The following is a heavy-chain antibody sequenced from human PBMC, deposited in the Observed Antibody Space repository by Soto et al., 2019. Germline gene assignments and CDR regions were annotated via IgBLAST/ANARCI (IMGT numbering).Heavy chain of an antibody. CDR2: IIPFLGVT. CDR1: GGTFSPYT. J-gene: IGHJ4*02. Sequence: QVQLVQSGAEVKKPGSSVKVSCKASGGTFSPYTVNWVRQAPGQGLEWMGRIIPFLGVTNYAQKFQARVTLTADTSPTTAYMELSGLRFEDTAVYYCARDWESTVSTWSFGAFWGRGTLVTVSS. V-gene: IGHV1-69*08. CDR3: ARDWESTVSTWSFGAF. D-gene: IGHD3-10*01.